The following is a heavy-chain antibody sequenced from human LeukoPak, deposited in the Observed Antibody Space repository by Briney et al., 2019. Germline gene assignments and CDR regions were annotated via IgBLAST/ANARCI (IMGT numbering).Heavy chain of an antibody. Sequence: PGGSLRLSCAASGFSFSSYWMSWVRQAPGKGLEWVANIKQDGSNQQYVDSVKGRFTISRDNTKNSLYLQMTSLREDDTAVYYCARFSRSIPVVFWGQGTLVTVSP. J-gene: IGHJ4*02. CDR2: IKQDGSNQ. CDR1: GFSFSSYW. CDR3: ARFSRSIPVVF. V-gene: IGHV3-7*01. D-gene: IGHD6-19*01.